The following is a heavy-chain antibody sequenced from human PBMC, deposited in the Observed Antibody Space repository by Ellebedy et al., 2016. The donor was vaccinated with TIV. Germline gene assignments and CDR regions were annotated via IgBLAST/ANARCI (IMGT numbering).Heavy chain of an antibody. D-gene: IGHD5-18*01. CDR3: ARHLVTWIQLWLHDYGMDV. CDR1: GGSISSYY. V-gene: IGHV4-59*08. CDR2: IYYSGST. J-gene: IGHJ6*02. Sequence: SETLSLTCTVSGGSISSYYWSWIRQPPGKGLEWIGYIYYSGSTNYNPSLKSRVTISVDTSKNQFSLKLSSVTAADTAVYYCARHLVTWIQLWLHDYGMDVWGQGTTVTVSS.